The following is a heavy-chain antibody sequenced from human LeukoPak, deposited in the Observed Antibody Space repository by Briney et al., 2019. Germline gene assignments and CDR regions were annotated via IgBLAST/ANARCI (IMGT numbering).Heavy chain of an antibody. D-gene: IGHD6-13*01. CDR1: GLSFSSYG. J-gene: IGHJ4*02. Sequence: GGSLRLSCAASGLSFSSYGMHWVRQAPGKGLEWVAFIQYDGSNKFYADSVKGRFTISRDNSKNTLYLQMNSLRAEDTAVYYCARGEIAAAEIDYWGQGTLVTVSS. CDR2: IQYDGSNK. CDR3: ARGEIAAAEIDY. V-gene: IGHV3-30*06.